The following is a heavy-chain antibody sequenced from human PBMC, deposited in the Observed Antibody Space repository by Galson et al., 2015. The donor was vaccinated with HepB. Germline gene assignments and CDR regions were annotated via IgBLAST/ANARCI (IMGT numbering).Heavy chain of an antibody. CDR1: GFPFSTYW. CDR3: ARDFKRYYDFWRGHYPPMDV. Sequence: SLRLSCAASGFPFSTYWMTWVRQAPGKGLEWVANIKHDGSETYYVDSVKGRFTISRDNAENSLYLQMNSLRAEDTAVYYCARDFKRYYDFWRGHYPPMDVWGKGTTVTVSS. V-gene: IGHV3-7*01. J-gene: IGHJ6*03. CDR2: IKHDGSET. D-gene: IGHD3-3*01.